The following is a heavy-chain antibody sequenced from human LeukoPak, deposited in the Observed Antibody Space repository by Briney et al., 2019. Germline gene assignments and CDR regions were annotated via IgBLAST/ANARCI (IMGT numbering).Heavy chain of an antibody. CDR3: ARVYRNVVGAVHDAFDI. CDR1: GFTFDDYA. Sequence: GGSLRLSCAASGFTFDDYAMHWVRQAPGKGLEWVSLINGDGGSTYYADSVKRRFTISRDNSKNSLYLQINSLRTEDTALYYCARVYRNVVGAVHDAFDIWGQGTMVTVSS. V-gene: IGHV3-43*02. CDR2: INGDGGST. D-gene: IGHD2-15*01. J-gene: IGHJ3*02.